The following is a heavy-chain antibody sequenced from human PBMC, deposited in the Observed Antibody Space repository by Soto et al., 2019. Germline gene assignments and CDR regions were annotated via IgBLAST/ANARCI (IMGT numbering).Heavy chain of an antibody. D-gene: IGHD5-18*01. J-gene: IGHJ4*02. CDR1: GGSISSSSYY. Sequence: SETLSLTCTVSGGSISSSSYYWGWIRQPPGKGLEWIGSIYYSGSTYYNPSLKRRFTISLDTSTNQFSLKLTSVSAADTAVYSCARGRQLWLHSSSCYVLFDYWGQGTLVTVSS. CDR3: ARGRQLWLHSSSCYVLFDY. V-gene: IGHV4-39*01. CDR2: IYYSGST.